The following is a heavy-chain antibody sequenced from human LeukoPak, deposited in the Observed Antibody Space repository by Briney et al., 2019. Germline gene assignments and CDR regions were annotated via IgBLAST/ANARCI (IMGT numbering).Heavy chain of an antibody. CDR1: GFTFSDYA. J-gene: IGHJ4*02. D-gene: IGHD3-22*01. CDR2: ISGSGDST. CDR3: AKVPYSGYYDSGGYYYYFDY. Sequence: GGSLRLSCAASGFTFSDYAMTWVRQAPGKGLEWVSGISGSGDSTYYADSVRGRFTISRDNSKNTLFLQMDSLRAEDTAVYYCAKVPYSGYYDSGGYYYYFDYWGQGTLVTVSS. V-gene: IGHV3-23*01.